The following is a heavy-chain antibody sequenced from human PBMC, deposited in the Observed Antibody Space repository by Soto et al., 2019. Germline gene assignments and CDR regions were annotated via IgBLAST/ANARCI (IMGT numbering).Heavy chain of an antibody. D-gene: IGHD5-12*01. Sequence: SESLSLTCTVSGGSISSYYWSWIRQPPGKGLEWIGYIYYSGSTNYNPSLKSRVTISVDTSKNQFSLNLRSVTAADTAVYYCARGGNGKDFDYWGQGTLVTVSS. J-gene: IGHJ4*02. CDR2: IYYSGST. CDR1: GGSISSYY. CDR3: ARGGNGKDFDY. V-gene: IGHV4-59*01.